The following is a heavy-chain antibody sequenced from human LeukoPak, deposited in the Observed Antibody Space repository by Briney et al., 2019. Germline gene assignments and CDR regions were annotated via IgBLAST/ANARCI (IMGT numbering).Heavy chain of an antibody. CDR3: AKCRWGKEGFWSSIWYFFDY. V-gene: IGHV3-23*01. CDR2: ISGSGGST. J-gene: IGHJ4*02. D-gene: IGHD2-2*01. Sequence: PGGSLRLSCAASGFTFSSYAMSWVRQAPGKGLEWVSTISGSGGSTYYADSVKGRFTISRDNSKNTLYLQMNSLIAEDTAVYYCAKCRWGKEGFWSSIWYFFDYWGQGTLVTVSS. CDR1: GFTFSSYA.